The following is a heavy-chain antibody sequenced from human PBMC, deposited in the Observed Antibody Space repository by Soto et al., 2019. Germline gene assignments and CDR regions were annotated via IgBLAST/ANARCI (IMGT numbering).Heavy chain of an antibody. V-gene: IGHV4-59*01. CDR2: INYSGST. D-gene: IGHD1-26*01. CDR1: GASIITYY. J-gene: IGHJ4*02. CDR3: ARGGGYHDY. Sequence: PSETLSLTCTVSGASIITYYWNWIRQPPGKGLEWIGYINYSGSTNYNPSLKSRVTISVDTSKNQFSLKLTSVTAADTALYHCARGGGYHDYWGQGTVVTVSS.